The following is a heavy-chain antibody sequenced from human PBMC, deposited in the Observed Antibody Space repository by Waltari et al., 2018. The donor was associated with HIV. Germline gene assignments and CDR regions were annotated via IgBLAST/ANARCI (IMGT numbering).Heavy chain of an antibody. CDR1: GFTFSSYA. Sequence: QVQLVESGGGVVQPGRSLRLSCAASGFTFSSYAMHWVRQAPGKGLEWVAVISYDGSNKYYADSVKGRFTISRDNSKNTLYLQMNSLRAEDTAVYYCARDSAYDSSGYFQFDYWGQGTLVTVSS. CDR2: ISYDGSNK. V-gene: IGHV3-30*04. J-gene: IGHJ4*02. D-gene: IGHD3-22*01. CDR3: ARDSAYDSSGYFQFDY.